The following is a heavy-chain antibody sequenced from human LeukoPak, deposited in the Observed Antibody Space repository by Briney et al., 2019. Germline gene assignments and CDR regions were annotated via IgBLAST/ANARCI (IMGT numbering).Heavy chain of an antibody. CDR2: INHSGNS. CDR1: GYSISSGYY. Sequence: SETLSLTCTVSGYSISSGYYWGWIRQPPGKGLEWIGSINHSGNSNYNPSLKSRVTISVDTSKNQLSLKLSSVTAADTAFYYCAGAGYWGQGTLVTVSS. J-gene: IGHJ4*02. V-gene: IGHV4-38-2*02. CDR3: AGAGY.